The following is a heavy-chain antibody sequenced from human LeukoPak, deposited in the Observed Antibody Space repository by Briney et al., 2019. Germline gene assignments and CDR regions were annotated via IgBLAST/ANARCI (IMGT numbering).Heavy chain of an antibody. CDR1: GFPFSSFS. Sequence: GGSLRLSCAASGFPFSSFSFHWVRQAPGKRLECVSVISSSGGGTYYADSVKGRFSISRDKSKNMVNLQMDSLNVDDTAVYYCARRSTKSNSPFDFWGQGALVIVSS. J-gene: IGHJ4*02. V-gene: IGHV3-64*02. D-gene: IGHD2/OR15-2a*01. CDR2: ISSSGGGT. CDR3: ARRSTKSNSPFDF.